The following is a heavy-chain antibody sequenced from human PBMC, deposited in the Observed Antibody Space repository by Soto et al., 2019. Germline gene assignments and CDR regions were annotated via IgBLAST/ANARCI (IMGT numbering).Heavy chain of an antibody. Sequence: GGSLRLSCAASGFTFSSYAMSWVRQAPGKGLEWVSAISGSGGSTYYADSVKGRFTISRDNSKNTLYLQMNSLRAEDKAVYYCAKDLPERYFDWLYNNPFDYWGQGTLVTVSS. CDR1: GFTFSSYA. D-gene: IGHD3-9*01. J-gene: IGHJ4*02. V-gene: IGHV3-23*01. CDR2: ISGSGGST. CDR3: AKDLPERYFDWLYNNPFDY.